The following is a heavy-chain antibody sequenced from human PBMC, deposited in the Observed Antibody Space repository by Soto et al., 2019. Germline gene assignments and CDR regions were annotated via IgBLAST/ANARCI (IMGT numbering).Heavy chain of an antibody. J-gene: IGHJ6*02. D-gene: IGHD6-13*01. CDR3: TTWWQQLENDWTSYYYYGMDV. Sequence: GGSLRLSCAASGFTFSNAWMNWVRQAPGKGLEWVGRIKSKTDGGTTDYAAPVKGRFTISRDDSKNTLYLQMNSLKTEDTAVYYCTTWWQQLENDWTSYYYYGMDVWGQGTTVTVS. V-gene: IGHV3-15*07. CDR1: GFTFSNAW. CDR2: IKSKTDGGTT.